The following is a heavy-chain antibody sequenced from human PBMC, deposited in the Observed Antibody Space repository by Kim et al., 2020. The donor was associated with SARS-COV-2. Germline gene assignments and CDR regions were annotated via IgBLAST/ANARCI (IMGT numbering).Heavy chain of an antibody. CDR3: ATDLLPGIYDSSGYLGAFDI. CDR1: GFTFDDYT. J-gene: IGHJ3*02. Sequence: GGSLRLSCAASGFTFDDYTMHWVRQAPGKGLEWVSLISWDGGSTYYADSVKGRFTISRDNSKNSLYLQMNSLRTEDTALYYCATDLLPGIYDSSGYLGAFDIWGQGTMVTVSS. D-gene: IGHD3-22*01. V-gene: IGHV3-43*01. CDR2: ISWDGGST.